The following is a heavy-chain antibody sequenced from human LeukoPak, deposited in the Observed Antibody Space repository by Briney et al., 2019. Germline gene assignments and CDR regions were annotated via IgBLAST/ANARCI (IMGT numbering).Heavy chain of an antibody. V-gene: IGHV2-5*02. CDR1: GFSLSTNGVG. CDR2: IYWDGDQ. Sequence: SGPTLVKPTQTLTLTCTFSGFSLSTNGVGVGWIRQPPGKALEWLALIYWDGDQRYSPSLNSRLTVTKDTSKNQVVLTTTNMDPVDTGTYYCAHSPEYCGADCYSNFDYWGQGTLVTVSS. J-gene: IGHJ4*02. CDR3: AHSPEYCGADCYSNFDY. D-gene: IGHD2-21*02.